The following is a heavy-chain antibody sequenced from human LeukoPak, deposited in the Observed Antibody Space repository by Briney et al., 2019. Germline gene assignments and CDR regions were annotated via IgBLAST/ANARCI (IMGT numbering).Heavy chain of an antibody. V-gene: IGHV4-59*08. CDR3: ARQETSWVAFDI. D-gene: IGHD1-26*01. J-gene: IGHJ3*02. Sequence: PSETLCLTCTVSGGSISSYYWSWIRQPPGKGLEWIGYIYYSGSTNYNPSLKSRVTISVDTSKNQFSLKLSSVTAADTAVYYCARQETSWVAFDIWGQGTMVTVSS. CDR2: IYYSGST. CDR1: GGSISSYY.